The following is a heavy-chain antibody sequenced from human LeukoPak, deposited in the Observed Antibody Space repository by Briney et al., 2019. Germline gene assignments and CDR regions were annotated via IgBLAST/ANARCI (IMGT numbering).Heavy chain of an antibody. V-gene: IGHV3-48*04. J-gene: IGHJ3*02. CDR1: GITFSSYS. CDR2: ISSFSGTI. Sequence: GGSLRLSCVASGITFSSYSMNWVRQAPGKGLEWVSYISSFSGTINYADSVKGRFTISRDNAKNSLYLQMNSLRAEDTAVYYCARDSTHYCSGGSCYSGDAFDIWGQGTMVTVSS. D-gene: IGHD2-15*01. CDR3: ARDSTHYCSGGSCYSGDAFDI.